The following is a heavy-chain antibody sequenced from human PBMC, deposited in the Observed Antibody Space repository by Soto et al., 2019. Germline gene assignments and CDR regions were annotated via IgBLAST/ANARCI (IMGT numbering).Heavy chain of an antibody. D-gene: IGHD6-13*01. J-gene: IGHJ6*02. V-gene: IGHV6-1*01. CDR3: ARAPGYSSSWYEGYYYYGMDV. Sequence: SETLSLTCAIGGDSVSSNSAAWNWIRQSPSRGLEWLGRTYYRSKWYNDYAVSVKSRITINPDTSKNQFSLQLNSVTPEDTAVYYCARAPGYSSSWYEGYYYYGMDVWGQGTTVTVSS. CDR2: TYYRSKWYN. CDR1: GDSVSSNSAA.